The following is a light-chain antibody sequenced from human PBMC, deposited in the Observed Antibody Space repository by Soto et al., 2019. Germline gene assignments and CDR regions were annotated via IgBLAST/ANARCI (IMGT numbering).Light chain of an antibody. J-gene: IGLJ3*02. CDR2: DVH. Sequence: QSALTQPASVSGSPGQSINISCTGTSSDVGGSNYVSWYQQHPGKAPKIMIYDVHNRPSGISNRCSGSKSGNTASLTISGRQNADEADYYCCSYWGGSTLVFGGGTKLTVL. CDR3: CSYWGGSTLV. CDR1: SSDVGGSNY. V-gene: IGLV2-14*03.